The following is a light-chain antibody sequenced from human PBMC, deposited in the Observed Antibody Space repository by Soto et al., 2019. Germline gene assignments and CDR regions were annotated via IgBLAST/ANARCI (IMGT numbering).Light chain of an antibody. Sequence: EVVLTQSPGTLSLSPGERATLSCRASKSVSSTYLAWYQQRPGQAPRLLIYGASTRATDIPDRISGSGSGIDFTLTVSRLEPEDFAMYYCQHYGSTPWSFAQGTKVEIK. V-gene: IGKV3-20*01. CDR2: GAS. CDR3: QHYGSTPWS. CDR1: KSVSSTY. J-gene: IGKJ1*01.